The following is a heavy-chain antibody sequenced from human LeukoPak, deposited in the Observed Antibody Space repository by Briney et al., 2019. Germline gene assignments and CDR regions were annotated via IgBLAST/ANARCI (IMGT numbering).Heavy chain of an antibody. J-gene: IGHJ4*02. CDR1: GYTFTGYY. V-gene: IGHV1-2*02. CDR3: ARAGVGYGDYGQFDY. Sequence: PRASVKVSCKASGYTFTGYYMHWVRQAPGQGLEWMGWINPNSGGTNYAQKFQGRVTMTRDTSISTAYMELSRLRSDDTAVYYCARAGVGYGDYGQFDYWGQGTLVTVSS. D-gene: IGHD4-17*01. CDR2: INPNSGGT.